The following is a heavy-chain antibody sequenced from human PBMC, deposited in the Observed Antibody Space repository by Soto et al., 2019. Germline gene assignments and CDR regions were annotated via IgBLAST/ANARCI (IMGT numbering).Heavy chain of an antibody. CDR3: AHRRGFGELAY. CDR1: GFSLSTSGVG. V-gene: IGHV2-5*02. D-gene: IGHD3-10*01. J-gene: IGHJ4*02. Sequence: QITLKESGPTLVKPTQTLTLTCTFSGFSLSTSGVGVGWIRQPPGKALEWLALIYWDDDKRYSPSLKSSLTITTDTSKNQVVLTMTNMDPVDTATYYCAHRRGFGELAYWGQGTLVTVSS. CDR2: IYWDDDK.